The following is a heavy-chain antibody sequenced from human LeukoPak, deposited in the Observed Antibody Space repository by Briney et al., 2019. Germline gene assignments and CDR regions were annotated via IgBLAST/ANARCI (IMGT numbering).Heavy chain of an antibody. D-gene: IGHD6-6*01. CDR2: FNPNFGSA. V-gene: IGHV1-69*05. CDR3: ALVRDLTFDY. CDR1: GGTFDTYS. J-gene: IGHJ4*02. Sequence: ASVKVSCKPSGGTFDTYSITWVRQAPGQGLECVGVFNPNFGSANYAQKFQGRVTITTDETTSTAYMELSGLTSDDTAVYYCALVRDLTFDYWGQGTLVTVSS.